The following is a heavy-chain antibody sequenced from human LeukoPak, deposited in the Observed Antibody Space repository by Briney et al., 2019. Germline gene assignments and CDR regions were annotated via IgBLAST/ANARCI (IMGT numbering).Heavy chain of an antibody. V-gene: IGHV1-18*01. CDR2: ISAYGSNT. D-gene: IGHD3-10*01. J-gene: IGHJ6*03. CDR1: GYIFSSYG. Sequence: ASVKVSCKASGYIFSSYGISWVRQAPGQGLEWMGWISAYGSNTNSAEKFQGRVTMTTDTSTNTTYMELRSLTSDDTAVYYCARSVSYYYMDVWGKGTTVTVSS. CDR3: ARSVSYYYMDV.